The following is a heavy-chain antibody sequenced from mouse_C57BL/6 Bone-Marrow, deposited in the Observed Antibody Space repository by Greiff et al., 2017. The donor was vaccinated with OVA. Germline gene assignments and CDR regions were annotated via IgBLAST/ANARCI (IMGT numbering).Heavy chain of an antibody. Sequence: QVQLQQPGAELVKPGASVKLSCKASGYTFTSYWMHWVKQRPGQGLEWIGMIHPNRGSTNYNEKFKSKATLTVDKSSSTAYMQLSSLTSEDSAVDYCAPITTVVDFAYWGQGTLVTVSA. V-gene: IGHV1-64*01. J-gene: IGHJ3*01. CDR3: APITTVVDFAY. CDR2: IHPNRGST. D-gene: IGHD1-1*01. CDR1: GYTFTSYW.